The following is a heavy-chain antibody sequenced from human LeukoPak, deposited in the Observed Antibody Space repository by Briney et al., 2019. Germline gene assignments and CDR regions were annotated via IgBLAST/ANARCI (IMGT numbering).Heavy chain of an antibody. Sequence: SETLSLTCTVSGGSISSYYWSWIRQPPGKGLEWIGYIYYSGSTNYNPSLKSRVTISVDTSKNQFSLKLSSVTAADTAVYYCARDRPVVVVAAKNDYYYYMDVWGKGTTVTVSS. CDR2: IYYSGST. CDR3: ARDRPVVVVAAKNDYYYYMDV. D-gene: IGHD2-15*01. CDR1: GGSISSYY. J-gene: IGHJ6*03. V-gene: IGHV4-59*01.